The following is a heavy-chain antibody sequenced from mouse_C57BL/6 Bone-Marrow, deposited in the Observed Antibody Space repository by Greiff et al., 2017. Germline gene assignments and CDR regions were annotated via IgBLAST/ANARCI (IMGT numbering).Heavy chain of an antibody. Sequence: EVMLVESGGGLVQPGGSLKLSCAASGFTFSDYGMAWVRQAPRKGPEWVAFISNLAYSIYYADTVTGRFTISRENAKNTLYLEMSSLRSEVTAMYYCARRAYGSIWYFDVWGTGTTVTVSS. V-gene: IGHV5-15*01. J-gene: IGHJ1*03. CDR1: GFTFSDYG. CDR2: ISNLAYSI. CDR3: ARRAYGSIWYFDV. D-gene: IGHD1-1*01.